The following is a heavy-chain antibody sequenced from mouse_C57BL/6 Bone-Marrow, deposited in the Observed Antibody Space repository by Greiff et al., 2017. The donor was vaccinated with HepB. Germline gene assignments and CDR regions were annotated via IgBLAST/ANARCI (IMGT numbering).Heavy chain of an antibody. Sequence: QVTLKVCGPGLLQPSQTLSLTCSFSGFSLSTFGMGVGRIRQPSGMGLVWLVHIWWDDDKYYNPALKSRLTISKDTSKTQIFLKIANVDTVDTATYYCARIAGYGINYYAMDYWGQGTSVTVSS. CDR1: GFSLSTFGMG. D-gene: IGHD1-1*01. J-gene: IGHJ4*01. CDR3: ARIAGYGINYYAMDY. CDR2: IWWDDDK. V-gene: IGHV8-8*01.